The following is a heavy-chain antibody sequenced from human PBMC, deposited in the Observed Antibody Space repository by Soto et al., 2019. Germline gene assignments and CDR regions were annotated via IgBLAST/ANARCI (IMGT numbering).Heavy chain of an antibody. D-gene: IGHD2-15*01. CDR1: GGSISSGVYC. CDR3: ARAVGYFDY. V-gene: IGHV4-30-2*01. Sequence: QLQLQESGSGLVKPSQTLSLTCAVSGGSISSGVYCWSWIRQPPGKGLEWIGYIYHSGTTSYNPSLKSRVTISVDRSKNQFSLKLTSVTAADTAVYYCARAVGYFDYWGPGTLVTVSS. CDR2: IYHSGTT. J-gene: IGHJ4*02.